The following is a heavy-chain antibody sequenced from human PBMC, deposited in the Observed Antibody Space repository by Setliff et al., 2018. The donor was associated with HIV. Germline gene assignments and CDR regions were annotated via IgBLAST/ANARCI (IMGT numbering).Heavy chain of an antibody. CDR3: ARALRGFHGSGTQFYYYLDV. CDR2: IDPNNGHT. CDR1: GYIFTSYD. V-gene: IGHV1-8*03. D-gene: IGHD3-10*01. Sequence: ASVKVSCKASGYIFTSYDVNWVRQAPGQGLEWMGWIDPNNGHTTYAQNFQGRVTITRDTSVGTAYMELSSLRSEDTAVYYCARALRGFHGSGTQFYYYLDVWGKGTTVTVS. J-gene: IGHJ6*03.